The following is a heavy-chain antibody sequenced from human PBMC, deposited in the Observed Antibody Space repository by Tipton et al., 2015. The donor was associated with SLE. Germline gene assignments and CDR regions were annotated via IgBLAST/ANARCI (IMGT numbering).Heavy chain of an antibody. V-gene: IGHV4-61*02. CDR3: ASEGVHYDFRSGATGAFDI. D-gene: IGHD3-3*01. CDR1: GGSISSGSYY. J-gene: IGHJ3*02. CDR2: IYTSGST. Sequence: TLSLTCTVSGGSISSGSYYWSWIRQPAGKGLEWIGRIYTSGSTNYNPSLKSRVTISVDTSKNQFSLKLSSVTAANTAVYYCASEGVHYDFRSGATGAFDIWGQGTMVTVSS.